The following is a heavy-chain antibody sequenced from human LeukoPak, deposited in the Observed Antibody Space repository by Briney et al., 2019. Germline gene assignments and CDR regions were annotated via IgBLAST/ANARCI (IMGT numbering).Heavy chain of an antibody. J-gene: IGHJ4*02. CDR2: ISGSGDST. D-gene: IGHD1-14*01. V-gene: IGHV3-23*01. CDR1: GFTFSSYW. CDR3: ARHWTGTKSFDY. Sequence: GGSLRLSCAASGFTFSSYWMSWVRQAPGKGLEWVSAISGSGDSTYYADSVKGRFTISRDNSKNTLYLQMNSLRAEDTAVYYCARHWTGTKSFDYWGQGTLVTVSS.